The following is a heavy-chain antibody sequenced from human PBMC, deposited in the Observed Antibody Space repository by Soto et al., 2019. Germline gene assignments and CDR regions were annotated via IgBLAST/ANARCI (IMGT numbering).Heavy chain of an antibody. V-gene: IGHV1-69*02. CDR3: TLGSWSADTCDS. Sequence: QVQLVQSGAEVKKPGSSVKVSCKASGGTFSTYTIIWVRQAPGQGLEWMGRILPMLDITNSAQRFQGRVTIAANKSTSTAYLELSSLRSEDTAVYYCTLGSWSADTCDSGGLWTMVTVSS. CDR1: GGTFSTYT. D-gene: IGHD6-13*01. J-gene: IGHJ3*02. CDR2: ILPMLDIT.